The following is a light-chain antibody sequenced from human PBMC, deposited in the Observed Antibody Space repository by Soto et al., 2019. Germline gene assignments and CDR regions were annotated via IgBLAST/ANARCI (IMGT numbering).Light chain of an antibody. Sequence: QSVLTQPRSVSGSPGQSVTISCTGTSSDVGGYNYVSWYQQHPGKAPKLMIYEVSKRPSGVPDRFSGSKSGNTASLTISGLQAEDEADYYCCSYAGSYTFGVFGTGTKLTVL. J-gene: IGLJ1*01. V-gene: IGLV2-11*01. CDR3: CSYAGSYTFGV. CDR2: EVS. CDR1: SSDVGGYNY.